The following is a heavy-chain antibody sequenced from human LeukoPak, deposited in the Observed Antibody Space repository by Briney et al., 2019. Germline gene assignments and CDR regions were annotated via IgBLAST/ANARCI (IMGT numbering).Heavy chain of an antibody. CDR3: ARGAEKILSFGEYPSDAFDI. V-gene: IGHV3-30*03. D-gene: IGHD3-10*01. CDR2: ISFDGRKK. CDR1: GFNFNNYV. Sequence: PRGSLRLSCAASGFNFNNYVMHWVRQAPGKGLEWVTEISFDGRKKTYVDSVKGRFTISRDSPKNTVYLQMDGLRAEDTAVYYCARGAEKILSFGEYPSDAFDIWGQGTMVSVTS. J-gene: IGHJ3*02.